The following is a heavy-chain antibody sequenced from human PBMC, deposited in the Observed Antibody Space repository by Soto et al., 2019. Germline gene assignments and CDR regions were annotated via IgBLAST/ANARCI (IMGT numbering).Heavy chain of an antibody. CDR1: GGFVSSGSYY. CDR2: MSHSGGT. J-gene: IGHJ3*02. CDR3: AGVERGTATTVVDAFDI. Sequence: QVQLQQWGAGLLNPSETLSLTCAVYGGFVSSGSYYWSWIRQPPGKGLEWIGEMSHSGGTHFNPSLKSRVTISVDTSKNQFSLKMSSVTAADTALYYCAGVERGTATTVVDAFDIWGPGTMVTVSS. V-gene: IGHV4-34*01. D-gene: IGHD1-1*01.